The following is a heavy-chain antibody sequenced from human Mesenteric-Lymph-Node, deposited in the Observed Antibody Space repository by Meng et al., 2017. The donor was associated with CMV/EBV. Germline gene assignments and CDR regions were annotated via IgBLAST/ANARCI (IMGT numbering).Heavy chain of an antibody. J-gene: IGHJ4*02. CDR3: ARDAYCSSTSCHEDFDY. D-gene: IGHD2-2*01. V-gene: IGHV3-23*01. CDR1: FTFSSYV. Sequence: FTFSSYVMNWVRQAPGKGLEWVSGISGSGGSAYYAESVKGRSTISRDNSKNTLYLQMNSLRAEDTAVYYCARDAYCSSTSCHEDFDYWGQGTLVTVSS. CDR2: ISGSGGSA.